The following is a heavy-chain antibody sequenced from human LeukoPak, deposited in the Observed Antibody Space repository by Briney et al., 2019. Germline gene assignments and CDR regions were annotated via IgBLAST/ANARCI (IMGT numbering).Heavy chain of an antibody. CDR3: ARLGYYYDSSGYYLYYFVY. CDR1: GGSISSYY. J-gene: IGHJ4*02. CDR2: IYYSGST. Sequence: SETLSLTCNVSGGSISSYYWSWIRQPPGKGLEWIGYIYYSGSTNYNPSLKSRVTISVDTSKNQFSLKLSSVTAADTAVYYCARLGYYYDSSGYYLYYFVYWGQGTLVTVSS. V-gene: IGHV4-59*08. D-gene: IGHD3-22*01.